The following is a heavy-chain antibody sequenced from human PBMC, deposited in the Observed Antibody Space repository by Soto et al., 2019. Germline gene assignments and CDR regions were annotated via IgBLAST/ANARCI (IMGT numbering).Heavy chain of an antibody. V-gene: IGHV3-30*03. CDR2: ISFDGKNQ. Sequence: PWWSLRLSCSASVFSFSSYGMHWFRQAPGKGLEWVAVISFDGKNQYYADSVKGRFTISRDDSKNTLSLQINSVRAEDTAVYYCARDGSLVVPEVPLEEYYFDFWGQGTRVTVSS. CDR1: VFSFSSYG. CDR3: ARDGSLVVPEVPLEEYYFDF. D-gene: IGHD2-21*02. J-gene: IGHJ4*02.